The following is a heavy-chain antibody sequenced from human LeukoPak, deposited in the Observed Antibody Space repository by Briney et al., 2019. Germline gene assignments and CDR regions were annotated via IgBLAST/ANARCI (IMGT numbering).Heavy chain of an antibody. Sequence: GSLRLSCAASGFTFSYYWSWIRQPPGKGLEWIGYIYYSGSTDYNPSLKSRVTISVDTSKNQFSLKLSSVTAADTAVYYCARVRGAAYDFWSGPLGGMDVWGQGTTVTVSS. CDR2: IYYSGST. J-gene: IGHJ6*02. V-gene: IGHV4-59*01. D-gene: IGHD3-3*01. CDR3: ARVRGAAYDFWSGPLGGMDV. CDR1: GFTFSYY.